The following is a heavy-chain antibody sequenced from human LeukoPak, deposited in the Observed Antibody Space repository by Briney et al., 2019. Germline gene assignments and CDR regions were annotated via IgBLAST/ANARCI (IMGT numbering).Heavy chain of an antibody. CDR3: AQLVDNWFDP. Sequence: AASVTVSCKASGYTFTGYYMHWVRQAPGQGLEWTGRINPNSGGTNYAQKFQGRVTMTRDTSISTAYMELSRLRSEDTAVYYCAQLVDNWFDPWGQGTLVTVPS. CDR1: GYTFTGYY. D-gene: IGHD6-6*01. CDR2: INPNSGGT. J-gene: IGHJ5*02. V-gene: IGHV1-2*06.